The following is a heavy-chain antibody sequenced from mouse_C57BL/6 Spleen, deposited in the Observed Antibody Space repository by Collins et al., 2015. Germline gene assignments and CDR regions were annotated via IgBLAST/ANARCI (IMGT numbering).Heavy chain of an antibody. J-gene: IGHJ3*01. D-gene: IGHD3-2*02. Sequence: EVQLQQSGPVLVKPGASVKMSCKASGYTFTDYYMNWVKQSHGKSLEWIGVINPYNGGTSYNQKFKGKATLTVDKSSSTAYMELNSLTSEDSAVYYCARVLTAQATWFAYWGQGTLVTVSA. CDR2: INPYNGGT. CDR3: ARVLTAQATWFAY. CDR1: GYTFTDYY. V-gene: IGHV1-19*01.